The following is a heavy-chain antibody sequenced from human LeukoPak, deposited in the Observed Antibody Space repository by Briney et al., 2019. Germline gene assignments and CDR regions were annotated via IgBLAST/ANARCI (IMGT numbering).Heavy chain of an antibody. Sequence: GESLKISCKGSGYSFTSYWIGWVRQMPGKGLEWMGIIYPGDSDTRYSPSFQGQVTISADKSISTAYLQWSSLKASDTAMYYCARPQTHYYGSGSSVPGPLTDYWGQGTLVTVSS. CDR3: ARPQTHYYGSGSSVPGPLTDY. CDR1: GYSFTSYW. V-gene: IGHV5-51*01. D-gene: IGHD3-10*01. CDR2: IYPGDSDT. J-gene: IGHJ4*02.